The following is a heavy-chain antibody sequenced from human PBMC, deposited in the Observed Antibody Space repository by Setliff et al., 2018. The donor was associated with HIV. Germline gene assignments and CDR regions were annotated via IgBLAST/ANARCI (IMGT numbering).Heavy chain of an antibody. D-gene: IGHD6-13*01. V-gene: IGHV4-39*01. CDR3: AGFPLSSSWYFY. J-gene: IGHJ4*02. Sequence: SETLSLTCTVSGGSISSSSYYWGWIRQPPGKGLEWIGTIYYSGSTYYNPSLKSRVTISVDTSKNQFSLKLSSVTAADTAVYYCAGFPLSSSWYFYWGQGTLVTVSS. CDR2: IYYSGST. CDR1: GGSISSSSYY.